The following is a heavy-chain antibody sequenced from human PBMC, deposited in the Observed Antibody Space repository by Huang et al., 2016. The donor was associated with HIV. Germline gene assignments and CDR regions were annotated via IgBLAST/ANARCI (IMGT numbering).Heavy chain of an antibody. Sequence: QVQLEQSGAEVVKPGASVKVSCESYGYTFSGYDSHWVRQAPGQGHEGMGWINPKNGATDYARKFQGRVVMTRDTSINTTYMQLNRLRSDDAAVYFCTRGGEGGLLSKLTRVLDYWGQGTPVAVST. D-gene: IGHD3-9*01. V-gene: IGHV1-2*02. CDR1: GYTFSGYD. CDR2: INPKNGAT. CDR3: TRGGEGGLLSKLTRVLDY. J-gene: IGHJ4*02.